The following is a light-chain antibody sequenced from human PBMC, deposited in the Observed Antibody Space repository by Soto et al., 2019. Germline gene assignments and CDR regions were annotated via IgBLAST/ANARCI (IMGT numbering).Light chain of an antibody. J-gene: IGLJ1*01. CDR2: EVV. CDR3: KSYAGSNTYV. CDR1: KNDIGLYDF. Sequence: QCALTQPPSPSGSPGQSVTISCTGTKNDIGLYDFVSWYQHHPGKAPRLIIYEVVQRPSGVPDRFSGSKSGKTASLTVSGLQAADEADYFCKSYAGSNTYVFGSGTKVTVL. V-gene: IGLV2-8*01.